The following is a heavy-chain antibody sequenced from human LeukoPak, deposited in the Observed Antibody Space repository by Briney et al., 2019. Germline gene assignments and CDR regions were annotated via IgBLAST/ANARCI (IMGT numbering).Heavy chain of an antibody. CDR1: RFTFSSYA. D-gene: IGHD3-3*01. J-gene: IGHJ6*03. V-gene: IGHV3-23*01. CDR3: AKSVYYDFWSGRNYYYMDV. CDR2: ISGSGATT. Sequence: PGGSLRLSCAASRFTFSSYAMTWVRQAPGRWLEWVSTISGSGATTNYADSVKGRFTISRDNSKNTLYLQMNSLRPEDTAVYYCAKSVYYDFWSGRNYYYMDVWGKGTTVTVSS.